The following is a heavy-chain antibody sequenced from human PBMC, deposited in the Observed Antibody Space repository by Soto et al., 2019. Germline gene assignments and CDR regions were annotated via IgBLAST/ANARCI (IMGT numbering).Heavy chain of an antibody. CDR3: AKAERDIVVAPIFDY. CDR2: ISGSGGST. V-gene: IGHV3-23*01. J-gene: IGHJ4*02. CDR1: GFTFSSYA. D-gene: IGHD2-15*01. Sequence: EVQLLESGGGLVQPGGSLRLSCAASGFTFSSYAMSWVRQAPGKGLEWVSDISGSGGSTYYADSVKGRFTISRDNSKNTLYLQMNSLRAEDTAVYYYAKAERDIVVAPIFDYWGQGTLVTVSS.